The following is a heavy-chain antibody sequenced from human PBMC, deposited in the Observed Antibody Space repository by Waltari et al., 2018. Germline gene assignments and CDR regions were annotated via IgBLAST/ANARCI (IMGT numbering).Heavy chain of an antibody. CDR1: EFTLSYCA. Sequence: QVQLVESGGGVVQPGRALRHSSAASEFTLSYCASTWVPQAPGKWSEWVAVISYNERNIYYVDSVKGRFTISRDNSKKMLYLQMISLRAEDTAVYYCARDYCDRTYCHGMDVWGQGTTVTVSS. CDR3: ARDYCDRTYCHGMDV. CDR2: ISYNERNI. D-gene: IGHD3-22*01. V-gene: IGHV3-30*04. J-gene: IGHJ6*01.